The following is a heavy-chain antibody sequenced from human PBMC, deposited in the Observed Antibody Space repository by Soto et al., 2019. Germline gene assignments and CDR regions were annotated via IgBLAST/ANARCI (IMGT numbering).Heavy chain of an antibody. CDR2: ISYDGRYK. V-gene: IGHV3-30*04. Sequence: QVQLVESGGGVVQPGRSLRLSCAASGFTFSSYDMHWVRQAQGTGLEWVAVISYDGRYKYYPDSVKGRFTISRDNSKNTLYLQMNSLRAEDTAVYYCARSAGGSYPQYDYWCQGTLVTVSS. CDR3: ARSAGGSYPQYDY. D-gene: IGHD1-26*01. CDR1: GFTFSSYD. J-gene: IGHJ4*02.